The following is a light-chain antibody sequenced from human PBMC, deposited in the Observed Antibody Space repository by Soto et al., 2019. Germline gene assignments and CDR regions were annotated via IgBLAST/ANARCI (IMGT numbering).Light chain of an antibody. V-gene: IGKV1-33*01. CDR1: QDINNY. Sequence: DIQLTQSPSSLSASVGDRVTITCQASQDINNYLNWYQQKPGKAPKLLIFDASSVETGCPSRFSGSGSGTHFTFTISSLEPEDIATYHCQQYEDLPLTFGGGTRVALK. CDR2: DAS. J-gene: IGKJ4*01. CDR3: QQYEDLPLT.